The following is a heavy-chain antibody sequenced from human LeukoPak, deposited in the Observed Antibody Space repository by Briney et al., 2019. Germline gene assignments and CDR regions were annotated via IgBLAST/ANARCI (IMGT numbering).Heavy chain of an antibody. CDR1: EFTFSSYN. D-gene: IGHD2/OR15-2a*01. Sequence: GGSLRLSCAASEFTFSSYNMNWVRQAPGKGLEWVSSISSSSDYIYYADSVKGRFTISRDNAKNSLYLQMKSLRAEDTAVYYCARGKTSQNIVTRKTYNWFDPWGQGTLVTVSS. CDR2: ISSSSDYI. V-gene: IGHV3-21*01. CDR3: ARGKTSQNIVTRKTYNWFDP. J-gene: IGHJ5*02.